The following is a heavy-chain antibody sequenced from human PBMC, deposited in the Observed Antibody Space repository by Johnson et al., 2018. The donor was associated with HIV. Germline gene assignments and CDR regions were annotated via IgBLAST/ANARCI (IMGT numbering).Heavy chain of an antibody. CDR1: GFSFSAYA. CDR3: ASGDDDGV. J-gene: IGHJ3*01. V-gene: IGHV3-30-3*01. Sequence: QVQLVESGGGLIQPGGSLRLSCAAAGFSFSAYAMHWVRQAPGKGLEWVAVISYDGSNKYYADSVKGRFTISRDNSKNTLYLQMTSLRGEDTAVYYGASGDDDGVWGQGTMVTVSS. CDR2: ISYDGSNK. D-gene: IGHD5-12*01.